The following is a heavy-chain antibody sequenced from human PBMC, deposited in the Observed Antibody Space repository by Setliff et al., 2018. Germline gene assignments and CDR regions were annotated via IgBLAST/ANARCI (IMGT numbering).Heavy chain of an antibody. J-gene: IGHJ6*03. V-gene: IGHV4-61*05. CDR2: IYYSGST. D-gene: IGHD3-3*01. CDR1: GGSISSSSYY. Sequence: SETLSLTCTVSGGSISSSSYYWGWIRQPPGKRLEWIGYIYYSGSTNYNPSLESRVTISVDTSKNQFSLRLNSATAADTAVYYCARRATYYNFWSGYYGYYYYYMDVWGKGTTVTVSS. CDR3: ARRATYYNFWSGYYGYYYYYMDV.